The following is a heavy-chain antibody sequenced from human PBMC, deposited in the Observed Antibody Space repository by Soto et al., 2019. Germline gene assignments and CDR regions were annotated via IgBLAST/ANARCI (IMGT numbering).Heavy chain of an antibody. CDR2: ISSSSSTI. CDR1: GFTFSSYS. J-gene: IGHJ6*02. D-gene: IGHD3-10*01. CDR3: ARDGVTHPHDYYGSGSYYNYYGMDV. Sequence: PGGSLRLSCAASGFTFSSYSMNWVRQAPGKGLEWVSYISSSSSTIYYADSVKGRFTISRDNAKNSLYLQMNSLRDEDTAVYYCARDGVTHPHDYYGSGSYYNYYGMDVWGQGTTVTVSS. V-gene: IGHV3-48*02.